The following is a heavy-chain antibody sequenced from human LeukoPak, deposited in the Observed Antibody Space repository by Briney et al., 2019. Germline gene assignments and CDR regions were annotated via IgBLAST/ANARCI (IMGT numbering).Heavy chain of an antibody. D-gene: IGHD1-1*01. V-gene: IGHV4-34*01. CDR2: INHSGST. Sequence: SETLSLTCTVSGGSISSYYWSWIRQPPGKGLEWIGEINHSGSTNYNPSLKSRVTISVDTSKNQFSLKLSSVTAADTAVYYCARRDGWNGFDYWGQGTLVTVSS. J-gene: IGHJ4*02. CDR1: GGSISSYY. CDR3: ARRDGWNGFDY.